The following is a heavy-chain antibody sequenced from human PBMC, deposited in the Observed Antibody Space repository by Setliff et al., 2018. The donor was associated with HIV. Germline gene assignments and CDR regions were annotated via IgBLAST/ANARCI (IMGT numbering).Heavy chain of an antibody. J-gene: IGHJ4*02. CDR1: GGTFSSYA. D-gene: IGHD5-18*01. Sequence: ASVKVSCKASGGTFSSYAISWVRQAPGQGLEWMGGIIPIFGTANYAQKFQGRVTITTDESTSTAYMELSSLRSEDTAVYYCARGVYSYTYYLDYWGQGTLVTVSS. V-gene: IGHV1-69*05. CDR2: IIPIFGTA. CDR3: ARGVYSYTYYLDY.